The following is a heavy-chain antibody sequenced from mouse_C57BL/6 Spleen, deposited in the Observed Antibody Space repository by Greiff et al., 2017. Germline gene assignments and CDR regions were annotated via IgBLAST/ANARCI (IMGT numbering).Heavy chain of an antibody. V-gene: IGHV10-1*01. CDR3: VRHYYGSSYGFAY. CDR1: GFSFNTYA. Sequence: EVMLVESGGGLVQPKGSLKLSCAASGFSFNTYAMNWVRQAPGTGLEWVARIRSKSNNYATYYADSVKDRFTISRDDSERMLYLQMNNLKTEDTAMYYCVRHYYGSSYGFAYWGQGTLVTVSA. D-gene: IGHD1-1*01. CDR2: IRSKSNNYAT. J-gene: IGHJ3*01.